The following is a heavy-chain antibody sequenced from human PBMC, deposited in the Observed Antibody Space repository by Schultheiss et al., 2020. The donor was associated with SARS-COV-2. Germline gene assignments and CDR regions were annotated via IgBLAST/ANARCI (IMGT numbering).Heavy chain of an antibody. Sequence: GESLKISCAASGFTFSSYAMHWVRQAPGKGLEWVAVISYDGSNKYYADSVKGRFTISRDNSKNTLYLQMNSLRAEDTAVYYCTRATRYYGMDVWGQGTTVTVSS. CDR2: ISYDGSNK. CDR1: GFTFSSYA. V-gene: IGHV3-30*04. CDR3: TRATRYYGMDV. J-gene: IGHJ6*02.